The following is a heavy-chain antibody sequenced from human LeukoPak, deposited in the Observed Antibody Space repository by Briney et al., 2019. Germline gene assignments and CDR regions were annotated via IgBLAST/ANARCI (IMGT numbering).Heavy chain of an antibody. CDR2: ISYDGNNK. Sequence: GRSLRLSCAASGFPFADYAMHWVRQAPGKGLEWVALISYDGNNKFYADSVKGRFTLSRDDSKNTLYLQMNSLRAEDTAVYYCARGQGQLWPEYYFDYWGQGTLVTVSS. J-gene: IGHJ4*02. CDR3: ARGQGQLWPEYYFDY. D-gene: IGHD5-18*01. V-gene: IGHV3-30-3*01. CDR1: GFPFADYA.